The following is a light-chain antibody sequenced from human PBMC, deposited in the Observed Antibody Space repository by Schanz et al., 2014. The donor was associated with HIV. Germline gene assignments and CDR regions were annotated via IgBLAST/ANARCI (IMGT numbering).Light chain of an antibody. J-gene: IGLJ2*01. CDR1: IGATYG. CDR2: GSS. CDR3: QSYDDSLDDVV. V-gene: IGLV1-40*01. Sequence: QSVLTQPPSVSGAPGQEVTISCTIGATYGVHWYQQLPGTAPKLLIFGSSNRPPGVPDRFSVSRSGSSVSLVITDLQAEDDADYYCQSYDDSLDDVVFGGGTKLTVL.